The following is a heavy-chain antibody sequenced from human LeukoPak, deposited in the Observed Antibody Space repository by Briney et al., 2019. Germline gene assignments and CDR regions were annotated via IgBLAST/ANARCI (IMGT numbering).Heavy chain of an antibody. V-gene: IGHV3-48*04. CDR3: ANYLHIWFDP. CDR2: ISTAGTTV. Sequence: HPGGSLRLSCAASGFTFSGYSLNWVRQAPGKGLEWISYISTAGTTVYYADSVKGRFATSRDNAKNSLYLQMNSLRVEDTAVYYCANYLHIWFDPWGQGTLVTVSS. CDR1: GFTFSGYS. D-gene: IGHD2-21*01. J-gene: IGHJ5*02.